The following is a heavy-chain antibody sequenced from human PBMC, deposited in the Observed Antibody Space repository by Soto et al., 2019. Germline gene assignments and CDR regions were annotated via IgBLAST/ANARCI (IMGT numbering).Heavy chain of an antibody. CDR2: IIPIFDTA. Sequence: QVQLVQTGAEVKKPGSSVEVFCKASGGTFSSYAISWVRQAPGQGLEWMGGIIPIFDTADYAQKFQGRVTITADESTSTAYMELSSLRSEDTAVYCCASHGITGTWVYYYGMDVWGQGTTVTVSS. V-gene: IGHV1-69*12. CDR3: ASHGITGTWVYYYGMDV. CDR1: GGTFSSYA. D-gene: IGHD1-7*01. J-gene: IGHJ6*02.